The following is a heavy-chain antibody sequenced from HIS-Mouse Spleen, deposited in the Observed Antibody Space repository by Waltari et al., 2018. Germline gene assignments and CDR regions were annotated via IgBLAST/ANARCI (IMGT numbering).Heavy chain of an antibody. CDR1: GWSFSGYY. CDR3: ARSGIAVWIFDY. Sequence: QVQLQQWGAGLLKPSETLSLNCAASGWSFSGYYWIWIRQPPGKALEWIGEINHSGSTNYNPSLKSRGTISVDTSKNQFSLKLSSVTAADTAVYYCARSGIAVWIFDYWGQGTLVTVSS. D-gene: IGHD6-19*01. J-gene: IGHJ4*02. CDR2: INHSGST. V-gene: IGHV4-34*01.